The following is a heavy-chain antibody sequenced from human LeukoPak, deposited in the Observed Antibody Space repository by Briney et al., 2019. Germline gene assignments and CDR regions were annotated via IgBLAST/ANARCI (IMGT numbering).Heavy chain of an antibody. D-gene: IGHD3-10*01. Sequence: PGGSLRLSCAASGFTFSSYAMGWVRQAPGKGLEWVSAISGSGGSTYYADSVKGRFTISRDNSKNTLYLQMNSLRAEDTAVYYCAKDDTMVRGAGNFDYWGQGTLVTVSS. CDR3: AKDDTMVRGAGNFDY. CDR2: ISGSGGST. V-gene: IGHV3-23*01. CDR1: GFTFSSYA. J-gene: IGHJ4*02.